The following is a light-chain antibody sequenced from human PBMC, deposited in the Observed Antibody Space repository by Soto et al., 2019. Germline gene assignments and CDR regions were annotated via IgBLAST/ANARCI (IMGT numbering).Light chain of an antibody. Sequence: DIVMTQSPDSLAVSLGERATINCKSSQSVLYSSNNKNYLAWYQQKPGQPPKLLIYWASTRESGFPDRFSGSGSVTDFTLSISTLQAEDVAVYHYQQYFTSAQTFGQGTKVEIK. J-gene: IGKJ1*01. CDR1: QSVLYSSNNKNY. V-gene: IGKV4-1*01. CDR2: WAS. CDR3: QQYFTSAQT.